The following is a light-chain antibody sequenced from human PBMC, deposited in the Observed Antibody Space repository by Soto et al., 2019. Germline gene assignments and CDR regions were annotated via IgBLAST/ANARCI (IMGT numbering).Light chain of an antibody. CDR2: AAS. CDR3: QQYCSYPLT. V-gene: IGKV1-39*01. CDR1: QSMSSY. J-gene: IGKJ4*01. Sequence: DIHMTQSPSSLSASVGASLTITCRTRQSMSSYLDWYQQKPGKAPKLLIYAASSLQSGVPSRFSGSGSGTDFTLTISCLQSEDFATYYCQQYCSYPLTFGQGTKVDIK.